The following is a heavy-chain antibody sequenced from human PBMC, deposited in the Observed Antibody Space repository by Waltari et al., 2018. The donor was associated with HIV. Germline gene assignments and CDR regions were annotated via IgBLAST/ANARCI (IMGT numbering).Heavy chain of an antibody. CDR1: GFSFRRYA. CDR2: ISSNSEYI. D-gene: IGHD4-17*01. J-gene: IGHJ4*02. V-gene: IGHV3-21*02. CDR3: ATTVTTRGTFDY. Sequence: VQLVESGGGLVKPGGSLRLSCEASGFSFRRYAMNWVRQAPGKGLQWHSYISSNSEYIYYVHSVQGRFTISRDNAKSSVFLQMDNVRDEDTATYYCATTVTTRGTFDYWGQGTVVAV.